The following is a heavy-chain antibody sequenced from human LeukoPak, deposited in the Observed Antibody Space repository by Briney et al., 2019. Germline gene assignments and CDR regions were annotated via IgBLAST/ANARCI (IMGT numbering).Heavy chain of an antibody. V-gene: IGHV3-7*01. J-gene: IGHJ4*02. CDR3: ARDSGDGSFDY. Sequence: PGGSLRLSCAASEFTFSSYWMTWVRQAPGQGLERVANIKQDGTEKYYVDSVKGRFTISRDNAKDSLHLQMDSLRADDTAVYYCARDSGDGSFDYWGQGSLVTVSS. CDR1: EFTFSSYW. CDR2: IKQDGTEK. D-gene: IGHD3-10*01.